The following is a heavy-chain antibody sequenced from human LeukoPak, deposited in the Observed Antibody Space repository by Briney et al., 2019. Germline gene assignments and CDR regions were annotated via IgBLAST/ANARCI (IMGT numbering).Heavy chain of an antibody. J-gene: IGHJ4*02. CDR1: GFTFKSYW. D-gene: IGHD1-7*01. V-gene: IGHV3-66*01. CDR3: ATNYY. CDR2: IYTGGST. Sequence: PGGSLRLSCAASGFTFKSYWMHWVRQAPGKGLEWVSVIYTGGSTYYADSVKGRFTISRDDAKSTLYLQMNSLRAEDTAVYYCATNYYWGQGTLVTVSS.